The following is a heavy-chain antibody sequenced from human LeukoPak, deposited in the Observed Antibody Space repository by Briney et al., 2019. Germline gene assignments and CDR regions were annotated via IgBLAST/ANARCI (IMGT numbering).Heavy chain of an antibody. J-gene: IGHJ4*02. Sequence: GGSLRLSCAASGFSFSSYGMHWVRQAPGKGLEWVAFIRYDGSNKYYADSVKGRFTISRDNSKNTLFLQMNSLRAGDTAVYYCAKPHFDDWGQGTMVTVSS. CDR1: GFSFSSYG. CDR2: IRYDGSNK. V-gene: IGHV3-30*02. CDR3: AKPHFDD.